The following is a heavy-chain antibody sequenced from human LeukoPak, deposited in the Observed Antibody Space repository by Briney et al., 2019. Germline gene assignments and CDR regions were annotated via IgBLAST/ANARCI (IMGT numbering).Heavy chain of an antibody. CDR1: GCTFSSYW. D-gene: IGHD6-19*01. Sequence: GGSLRLSCAASGCTFSSYWMSWVRQAPGKGLEWVANIKQDGSEKYYVDSVKGRFTISRDNAKNSLYLQMNSLRAEDTAVYYCARGRLYSRGWYYWGQGTLVTVSS. CDR2: IKQDGSEK. J-gene: IGHJ4*02. CDR3: ARGRLYSRGWYY. V-gene: IGHV3-7*01.